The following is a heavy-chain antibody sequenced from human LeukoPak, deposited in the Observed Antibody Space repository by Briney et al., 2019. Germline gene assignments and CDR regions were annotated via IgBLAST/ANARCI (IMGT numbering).Heavy chain of an antibody. CDR2: IYSGGST. V-gene: IGHV3-66*02. CDR1: GFTVSSNY. D-gene: IGHD3-22*01. Sequence: PGGSLRLSCAASGFTVSSNYMSWVRQAPGKGLEWASVIYSGGSTYYADSVKGRFTISRDNSKNTLYLQMNSLRAEDTAVYYCARDLGHYDSSGYYHWFDPWGQGTLVTVSS. J-gene: IGHJ5*02. CDR3: ARDLGHYDSSGYYHWFDP.